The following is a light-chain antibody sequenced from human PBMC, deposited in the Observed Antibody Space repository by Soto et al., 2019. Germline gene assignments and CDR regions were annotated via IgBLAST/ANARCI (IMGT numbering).Light chain of an antibody. V-gene: IGKV4-1*01. J-gene: IGKJ1*01. CDR3: QQYYSTPPT. CDR2: WAS. CDR1: QSILYNSNNKNY. Sequence: DIVMTQSPDSLAVSLGERATINCKSSQSILYNSNNKNYLAWYQQKPGQPPKLLIYWASTREPGVPDRFSGSGSGTEFTLTICSLQAEDVAVYHCQQYYSTPPTFGQGPKVDIK.